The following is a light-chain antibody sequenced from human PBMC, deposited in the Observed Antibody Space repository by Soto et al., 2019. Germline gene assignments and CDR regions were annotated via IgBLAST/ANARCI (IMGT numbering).Light chain of an antibody. Sequence: DRFNITCRSSQTIRSRLAWFQQKPGKAPKLLIYDASSLESGVPQRFSGSGSGTEFNLTISSLQSEDFAVYYCQQYYTWPRGTFGQGTKVDIK. CDR3: QQYYTWPRGT. CDR2: DAS. CDR1: QTIRSR. J-gene: IGKJ1*01. V-gene: IGKV1-5*01.